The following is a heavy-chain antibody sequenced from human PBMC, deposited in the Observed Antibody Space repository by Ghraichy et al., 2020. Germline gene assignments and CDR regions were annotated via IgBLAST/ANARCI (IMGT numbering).Heavy chain of an antibody. CDR2: IYPADSDT. V-gene: IGHV5-51*01. J-gene: IGHJ5*02. CDR3: ARQDCSGDICYSGNWFDP. Sequence: GESLNISCQGSGYTFSSSWIAWVRQMPGKGLEWMGLIYPADSDTRYSPSFQGQVTISADRSISTAYLQWSSLKASDTAMYYCARQDCSGDICYSGNWFDPWGQGTLVTVSS. CDR1: GYTFSSSW. D-gene: IGHD2-15*01.